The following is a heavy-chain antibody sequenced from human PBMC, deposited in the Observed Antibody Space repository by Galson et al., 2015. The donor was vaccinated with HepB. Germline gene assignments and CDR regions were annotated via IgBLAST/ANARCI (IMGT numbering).Heavy chain of an antibody. V-gene: IGHV1-24*01. Sequence: SVKVSCKVSGYTLTDLSMHWVRQAPGKGLEWMGGFDPEDGETIYAQKFQGRVTMTEDTSTDTAYMELSSLRSEDTAVYYCATDLSRIAVAGPAGYYYGMDVWAQGTTVTVSS. D-gene: IGHD6-19*01. CDR2: FDPEDGET. CDR3: ATDLSRIAVAGPAGYYYGMDV. CDR1: GYTLTDLS. J-gene: IGHJ6*02.